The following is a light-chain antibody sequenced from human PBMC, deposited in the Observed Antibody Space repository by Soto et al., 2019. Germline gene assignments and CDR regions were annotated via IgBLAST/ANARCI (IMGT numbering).Light chain of an antibody. Sequence: QSALTQPRSVSGSPGQSVTISCAGTSSDVGAYNHVSWYQQHPGKAPKLMIYDASKRLSGVPDRFSASKSGNTASLTISGLQAEDEADYSCCSYAGSYTWVFGGGTKLTVL. J-gene: IGLJ3*02. CDR3: CSYAGSYTWV. CDR1: SSDVGAYNH. CDR2: DAS. V-gene: IGLV2-11*01.